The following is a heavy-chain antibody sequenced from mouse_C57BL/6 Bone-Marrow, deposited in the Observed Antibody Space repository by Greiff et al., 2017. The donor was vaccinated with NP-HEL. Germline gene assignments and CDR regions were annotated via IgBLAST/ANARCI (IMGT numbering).Heavy chain of an antibody. D-gene: IGHD2-4*01. V-gene: IGHV1-81*01. J-gene: IGHJ4*01. CDR3: ARPFYFDYPYYAMDY. Sequence: QVQLQQSGAELARPGASVKLSCKASGYTFTSYGLSWVKQRNGQGLEWIGEIYPRSGNTYYNEKFKGKATLTADQSSSTAYMELRSLTSDDSAVYFCARPFYFDYPYYAMDYWGQGTSVTVSS. CDR1: GYTFTSYG. CDR2: IYPRSGNT.